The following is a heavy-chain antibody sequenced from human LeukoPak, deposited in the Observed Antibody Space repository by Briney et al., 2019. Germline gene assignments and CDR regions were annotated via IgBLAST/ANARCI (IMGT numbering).Heavy chain of an antibody. D-gene: IGHD3-22*01. CDR1: GDSISSYY. Sequence: SETLSLTCTVSGDSISSYYWSWIRQPPGKGLEWIGSIYYSGGTNYNPSLKSRVTISVDTSKNQFSLKLSSVTAADTAVYYCAIDRYYYDSSSYYSAFDTWGQGTMVTVSS. J-gene: IGHJ3*02. CDR2: IYYSGGT. V-gene: IGHV4-59*01. CDR3: AIDRYYYDSSSYYSAFDT.